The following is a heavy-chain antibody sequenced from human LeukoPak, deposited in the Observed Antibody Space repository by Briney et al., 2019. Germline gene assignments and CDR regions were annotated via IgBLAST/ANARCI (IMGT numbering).Heavy chain of an antibody. V-gene: IGHV4-39*07. CDR1: GGSISSGRDY. J-gene: IGHJ4*02. Sequence: PSETLSLTCTVSGGSISSGRDYWGWIRQPPGKGLEWIGSIYYSGNTYYNPSLKSRVTISVDTSKNQFSLKLRSVTAADTAVYYCARGYCSGGSCPATVTGLTGWGQGTLVTVSS. CDR2: IYYSGNT. D-gene: IGHD2-15*01. CDR3: ARGYCSGGSCPATVTGLTG.